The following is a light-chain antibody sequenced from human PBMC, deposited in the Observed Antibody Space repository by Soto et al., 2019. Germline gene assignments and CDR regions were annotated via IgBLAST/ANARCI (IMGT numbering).Light chain of an antibody. CDR1: QSISNN. Sequence: EIVMTQSPATLSVSPGERATLSCRASQSISNNLAWYHQRPGQAPRLLVFGASTRETGIPARFSGSGSGTEFTLTISSLQSEDFAVYYCQQYNNWWTFGQGTRVEIK. CDR3: QQYNNWWT. J-gene: IGKJ1*01. CDR2: GAS. V-gene: IGKV3-15*01.